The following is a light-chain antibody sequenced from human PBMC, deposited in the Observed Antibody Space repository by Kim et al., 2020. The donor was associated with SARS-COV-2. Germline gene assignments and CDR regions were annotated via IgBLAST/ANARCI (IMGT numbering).Light chain of an antibody. CDR1: SGRSYE. CDR3: NSRDSSGNHWV. V-gene: IGLV3-19*01. J-gene: IGLJ3*02. Sequence: LGRAVRRTGEGDSGRSYEAGWYQQKPGQAPVLVIYGKNNRPSGIPDRFSGSSSGNTASLTITGAQAEDEADYYCNSRDSSGNHWVFGGGTQLTVL. CDR2: GKN.